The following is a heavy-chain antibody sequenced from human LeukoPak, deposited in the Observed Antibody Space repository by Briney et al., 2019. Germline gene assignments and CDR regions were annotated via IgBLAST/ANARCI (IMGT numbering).Heavy chain of an antibody. J-gene: IGHJ4*02. Sequence: ASVKVSCKVSGYTLTELSMHWVRQAPGQGLEWMGWISGYDGSTNYAQKLRGRVTMTTDTSTSTAYMDLRSLRSDDTALYYCARTVTTSSYYFDYWGQGTLVTVSS. CDR2: ISGYDGST. CDR1: GYTLTELS. V-gene: IGHV1-18*01. CDR3: ARTVTTSSYYFDY. D-gene: IGHD4-17*01.